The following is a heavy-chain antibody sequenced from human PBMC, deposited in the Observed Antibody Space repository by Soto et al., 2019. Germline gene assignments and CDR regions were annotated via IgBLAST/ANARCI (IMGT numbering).Heavy chain of an antibody. CDR2: IIPIYGTA. Sequence: QVKLVQSGAEVKKPGSSVKVSCKASGGTFSSFSISWVRQAPGQGLQWMGAIIPIYGTAFYTQKFQGRVTITADDSTSTAYMELSSLRFEDTAIYYCAKDRRADWESYYYYAMDVRGQGTTVTVTS. D-gene: IGHD1-26*01. CDR3: AKDRRADWESYYYYAMDV. J-gene: IGHJ6*02. V-gene: IGHV1-69*01. CDR1: GGTFSSFS.